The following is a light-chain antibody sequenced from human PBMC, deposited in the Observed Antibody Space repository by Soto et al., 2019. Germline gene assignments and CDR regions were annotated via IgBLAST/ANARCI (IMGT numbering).Light chain of an antibody. Sequence: QSALTQPPSASGSLGQSVTISCTGTKSDIGVYDFVSWYQHHPGKAPRLIIYEVVQRPSGVPDRFSGSKSGNTASLTVSGLQAADEADYFCMSYAGSNTYVFGSGTKLTVL. CDR1: KSDIGVYDF. CDR2: EVV. CDR3: MSYAGSNTYV. V-gene: IGLV2-8*01. J-gene: IGLJ1*01.